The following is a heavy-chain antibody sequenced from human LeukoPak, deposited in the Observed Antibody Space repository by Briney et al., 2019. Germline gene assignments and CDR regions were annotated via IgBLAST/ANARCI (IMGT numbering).Heavy chain of an antibody. V-gene: IGHV4-34*01. J-gene: IGHJ4*02. Sequence: SETLSLTCAVYGGSFSGYYWSWIRQPPGKGLEWIGEINHSGSTNYNPSLKSRDTISVDTSKNQFSLKLSSVTAADTAVYYCARGPQRYYYYDSSERDYWGQGTLVTVSS. D-gene: IGHD3-22*01. CDR1: GGSFSGYY. CDR3: ARGPQRYYYYDSSERDY. CDR2: INHSGST.